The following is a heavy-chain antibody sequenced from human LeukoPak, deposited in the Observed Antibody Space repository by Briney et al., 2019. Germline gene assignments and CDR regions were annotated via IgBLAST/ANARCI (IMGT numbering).Heavy chain of an antibody. Sequence: SGGSLRLSCAASGFTFSSYVMHWVRQAPGKGLEWVAIISYDGSNEYYADSVKGRFTISRDNAKNSLHLQMNSLRAEDTAVYYCATLSTKPSFDYWGQGTLVTVSS. J-gene: IGHJ4*02. CDR3: ATLSTKPSFDY. CDR1: GFTFSSYV. D-gene: IGHD5/OR15-5a*01. CDR2: ISYDGSNE. V-gene: IGHV3-30*04.